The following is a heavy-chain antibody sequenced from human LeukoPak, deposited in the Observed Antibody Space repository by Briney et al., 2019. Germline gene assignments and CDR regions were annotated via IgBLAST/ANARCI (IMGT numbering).Heavy chain of an antibody. J-gene: IGHJ4*02. V-gene: IGHV3-74*01. Sequence: GGSLRLSCAASGFTFSSYWMHWVRQSPGQGLVWVSRINLDGSTTAYADSVKGRFTISRDDAKNTLYLQMKSLRAEDTAIYYCARHYASTFDSWGQGTLVTVSS. D-gene: IGHD2-2*01. CDR1: GFTFSSYW. CDR3: ARHYASTFDS. CDR2: INLDGSTT.